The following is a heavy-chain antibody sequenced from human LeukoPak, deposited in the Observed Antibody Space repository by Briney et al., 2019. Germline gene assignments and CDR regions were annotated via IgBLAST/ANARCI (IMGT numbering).Heavy chain of an antibody. D-gene: IGHD1-26*01. Sequence: GGSLRLSCAASGFTFSSYSMNWVRQAPGKGLEWVSSISSSSSYIYYADSVKGRFTISRDNAKNSLYLQMNSLRAEDTAVYYCARGWPEKWEFAFWGQGTLVTVSS. CDR1: GFTFSSYS. V-gene: IGHV3-21*01. J-gene: IGHJ5*01. CDR2: ISSSSSYI. CDR3: ARGWPEKWEFAF.